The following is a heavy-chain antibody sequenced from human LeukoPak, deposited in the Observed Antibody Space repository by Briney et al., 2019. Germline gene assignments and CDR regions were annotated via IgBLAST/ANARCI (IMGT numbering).Heavy chain of an antibody. D-gene: IGHD3-3*01. CDR3: ARALGVLRFLEWYLGASGY. V-gene: IGHV3-66*01. Sequence: PGGSLRLSCAASGFTVSSNYMSWVRQAPGKGLEWVSVIYSGGSTYYADSVKGRFTISRDNSKNTLYLQMNSLGAEDTAVYYCARALGVLRFLEWYLGASGYWGQGTLVTVSS. CDR2: IYSGGST. CDR1: GFTVSSNY. J-gene: IGHJ4*02.